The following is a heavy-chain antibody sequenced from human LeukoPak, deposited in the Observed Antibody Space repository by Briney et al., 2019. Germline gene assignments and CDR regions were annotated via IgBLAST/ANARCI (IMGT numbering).Heavy chain of an antibody. CDR1: GGSFSGYY. D-gene: IGHD3-10*01. Sequence: SETLSLTCAVYGGSFSGYYWSWIRQPPGKGLEWIGEMNHSGSTNYNPSLKSRVTISVDTSKNQFSLKLSSVTAADTAVYYCARGSPYGRNWFDPWGQGTLVTVSS. CDR3: ARGSPYGRNWFDP. V-gene: IGHV4-34*01. J-gene: IGHJ5*02. CDR2: MNHSGST.